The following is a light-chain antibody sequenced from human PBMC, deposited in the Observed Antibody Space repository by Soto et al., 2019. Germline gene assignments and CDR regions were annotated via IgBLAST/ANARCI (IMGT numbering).Light chain of an antibody. CDR1: HSISTL. CDR2: DAS. V-gene: IGKV1-5*01. CDR3: HQYKSPPYT. Sequence: DIQMTQSPSTLSASVGDRVTITCRASHSISTLLAWYQQKPGKDPKLLIYDASSLENGDPARFSGSGSGTEFHLAISRLQSDYFATYYCHQYKSPPYTFGQGHSLEI. J-gene: IGKJ2*01.